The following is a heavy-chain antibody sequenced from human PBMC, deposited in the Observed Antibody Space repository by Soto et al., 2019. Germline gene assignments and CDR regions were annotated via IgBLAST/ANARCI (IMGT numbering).Heavy chain of an antibody. J-gene: IGHJ6*02. Sequence: SVKVSCKASGGTFSSYAISWVRQAPGQGLEWMGGIIPIFGTANYAQKFQGRVTITADESTSTAYMELSSLRSEDTAVYYCARVSYDILTGYYPDYYYGMDVWGQGTTVTVSS. D-gene: IGHD3-9*01. CDR2: IIPIFGTA. V-gene: IGHV1-69*13. CDR3: ARVSYDILTGYYPDYYYGMDV. CDR1: GGTFSSYA.